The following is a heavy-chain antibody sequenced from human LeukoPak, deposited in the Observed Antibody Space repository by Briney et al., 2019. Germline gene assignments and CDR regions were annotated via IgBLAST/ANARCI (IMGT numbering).Heavy chain of an antibody. CDR3: ARDLNRGGEFDY. J-gene: IGHJ4*02. Sequence: PSETLSLTCTVSGGSISSNTYCWGWIRQPPGEGLEWIASVYSTGNTFYNPSLKSGVTISVDTSKNQFSLRLSTVTAADTAVYYWARDLNRGGEFDYWGQGTPVTVSS. CDR2: VYSTGNT. CDR1: GGSISSNTYC. V-gene: IGHV4-39*07. D-gene: IGHD3-16*01.